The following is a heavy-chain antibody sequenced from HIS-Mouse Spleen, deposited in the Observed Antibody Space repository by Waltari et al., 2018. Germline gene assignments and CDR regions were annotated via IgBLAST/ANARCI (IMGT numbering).Heavy chain of an antibody. CDR3: ASGVVVAATAVHFDY. V-gene: IGHV4-39*07. J-gene: IGHJ4*02. CDR2: IYYSGST. Sequence: QLQLQESGPGLVKPSETLSLTCTVSGCSISSSSYYWGWIRQPPGTGLGWIGRIYYSGSTYYNPALKSRGTRSVDTSKNQFSLKLSSVTAADTAVYYCASGVVVAATAVHFDYWGQGTLVTVSS. CDR1: GCSISSSSYY. D-gene: IGHD2-15*01.